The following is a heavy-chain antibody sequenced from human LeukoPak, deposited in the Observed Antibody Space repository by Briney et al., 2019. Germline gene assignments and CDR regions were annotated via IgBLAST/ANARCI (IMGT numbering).Heavy chain of an antibody. Sequence: SETLSLTCTVSGGSISSGGYYWSWIRQHPGKGLEWIGYIYYSGSTYYNPSLKSRVTISVDTSKNQFSLKLSSVTAADTAVYYCARGAAGPFDYWGQGTLVTVSS. CDR3: ARGAAGPFDY. CDR2: IYYSGST. J-gene: IGHJ4*02. V-gene: IGHV4-31*03. D-gene: IGHD6-13*01. CDR1: GGSISSGGYY.